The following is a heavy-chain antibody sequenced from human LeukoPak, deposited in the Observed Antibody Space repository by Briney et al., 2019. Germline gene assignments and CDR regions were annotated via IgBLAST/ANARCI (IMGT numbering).Heavy chain of an antibody. J-gene: IGHJ4*02. Sequence: GEALKISCKGSGYSFTSYWIAWVRQLPGKGLEWMGIIDPGDSDTRYSPSFQGQVPISADKSISTAYLQWSSLKASDTAMYDCARRGAETTVTTFDLWGQGTLVTVAS. CDR3: ARRGAETTVTTFDL. D-gene: IGHD4-17*01. V-gene: IGHV5-51*01. CDR2: IDPGDSDT. CDR1: GYSFTSYW.